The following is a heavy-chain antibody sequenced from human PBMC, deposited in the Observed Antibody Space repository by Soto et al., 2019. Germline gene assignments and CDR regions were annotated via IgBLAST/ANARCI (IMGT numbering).Heavy chain of an antibody. CDR1: GFTVSSNH. CDR2: IYPGGNT. J-gene: IGHJ4*02. Sequence: VQLVESGGGLMQPGGSLGLSCAASGFTVSSNHMTWVRQAPGRGPEWVSTIYPGGNTHHADSVRGRFTISRDNSKNMLYLQMNSLRAEDTAVYYCARGVDTAKAGYWGQGTLVTVSS. V-gene: IGHV3-53*01. D-gene: IGHD5-18*01. CDR3: ARGVDTAKAGY.